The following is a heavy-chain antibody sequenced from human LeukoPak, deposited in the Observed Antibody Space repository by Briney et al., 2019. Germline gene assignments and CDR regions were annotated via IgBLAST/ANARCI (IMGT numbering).Heavy chain of an antibody. CDR2: ISGSGVDT. V-gene: IGHV3-23*01. D-gene: IGHD4/OR15-4a*01. CDR1: GLTFTTYA. Sequence: PGGSLRLSCAASGLTFTTYAMSWVRRAPGKGLECVSSISGSGVDTKYADCVKARFTITRDNSKNTVFLQMSSLTAEDTAVYFCARDSFDYDGRDIYSWFDPWGQGTLVTVSS. CDR3: ARDSFDYDGRDIYSWFDP. J-gene: IGHJ5*02.